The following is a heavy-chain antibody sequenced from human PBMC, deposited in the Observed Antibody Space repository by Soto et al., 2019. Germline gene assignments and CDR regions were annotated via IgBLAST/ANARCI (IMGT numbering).Heavy chain of an antibody. V-gene: IGHV4-61*01. CDR1: GDSVTSDSYF. D-gene: IGHD2-8*02. CDR3: ARGFCTGVGCQLNYFDY. J-gene: IGHJ4*02. CDR2: SYYSGYYSGST. Sequence: PSETLSLTCTVSGDSVTSDSYFWSWIRQPPGKGLEWIGNSYYSGYYSGSTNHNPSLKSRVTVSVDTSKNQFSLKLNSVTAADTAVYYCARGFCTGVGCQLNYFDYWGQGALVTVSS.